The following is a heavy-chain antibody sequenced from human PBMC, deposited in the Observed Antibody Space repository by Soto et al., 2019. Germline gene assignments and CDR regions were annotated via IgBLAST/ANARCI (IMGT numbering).Heavy chain of an antibody. CDR2: IYYTGST. V-gene: IGHV4-30-4*01. CDR3: VRVAGEAIFAVESYGMDV. CDR1: GGSISSGDYY. J-gene: IGHJ6*02. D-gene: IGHD3-3*01. Sequence: PSETLSLTCTVSGGSISSGDYYWSWIRQPPGKGLEWIGYIYYTGSTYFNPSLEIRVTIALDTSKSQVSLKLSSVTAADTAVYYCVRVAGEAIFAVESYGMDVWGQGTTVTVSS.